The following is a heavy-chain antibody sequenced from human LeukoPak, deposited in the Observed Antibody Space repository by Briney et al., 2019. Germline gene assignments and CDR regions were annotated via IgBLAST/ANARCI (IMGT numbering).Heavy chain of an antibody. J-gene: IGHJ4*02. CDR2: ISYDGSNK. D-gene: IGHD6-19*01. V-gene: IGHV3-30-3*01. CDR3: ARHRGSRAWQYYFDY. CDR1: GFTFSSYA. Sequence: GRSLRLSCAASGFTFSSYAMHWVRQAPGKGLEWVAVISYDGSNKYYADSVKGRFTISRDNSKNTLYLQMNRLRAEDTAVYYCARHRGSRAWQYYFDYWGQGTLGTVSA.